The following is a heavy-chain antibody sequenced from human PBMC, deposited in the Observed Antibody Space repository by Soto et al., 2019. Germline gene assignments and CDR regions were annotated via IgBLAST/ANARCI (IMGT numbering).Heavy chain of an antibody. CDR2: IYYTGST. V-gene: IGHV4-59*01. J-gene: IGHJ4*02. CDR3: ARARYNIDY. CDR1: GGSISSYY. Sequence: SETLSLTCTVSGGSISSYYWSWIRQPPGKGLEWIGYIYYTGSTNYNPSLKSRVTISVDTSKNQFSLKLSSVTAADTAVYYCARARYNIDYWGQGTLVTVSS. D-gene: IGHD1-1*01.